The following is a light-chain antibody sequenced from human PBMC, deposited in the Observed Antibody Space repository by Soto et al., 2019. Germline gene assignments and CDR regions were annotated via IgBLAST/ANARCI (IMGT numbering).Light chain of an antibody. CDR3: QQYGSSPT. CDR1: QSVSSSA. V-gene: IGKV3-20*01. Sequence: EIVLTQSPGTLSMSPGERATLSCRASQSVSSSALAWYQQTPGQAPRLLIFGASSRATGIPDRFSGSGSGTDVTRTISRLEPEDFAVYFCQQYGSSPTFGQGTKVEIK. CDR2: GAS. J-gene: IGKJ1*01.